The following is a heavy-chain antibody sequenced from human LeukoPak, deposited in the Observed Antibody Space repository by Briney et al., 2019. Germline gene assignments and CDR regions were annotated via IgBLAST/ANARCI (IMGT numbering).Heavy chain of an antibody. V-gene: IGHV3-23*01. CDR3: ARGHRSSGGS. CDR1: GFTFRNYV. D-gene: IGHD2-15*01. CDR2: ISGSAGST. Sequence: GGSLRLSCAASGFTFRNYVMNWVRQAPGKGLEWVSAISGSAGSTYYADSVKGRFTISRDNSKNTLYLQMNSLRAEDTAVYYCARGHRSSGGSWGQGTLVTVSS. J-gene: IGHJ4*02.